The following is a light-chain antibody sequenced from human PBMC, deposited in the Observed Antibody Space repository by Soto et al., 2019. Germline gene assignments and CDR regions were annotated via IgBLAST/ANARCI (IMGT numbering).Light chain of an antibody. CDR2: GSS. CDR1: QNIRDNY. V-gene: IGKV3-20*01. J-gene: IGKJ4*01. Sequence: EIVLTQSPVTLSLSPGERATLSCRASQNIRDNYVAWYQQKPGQAPRLLIFGSSNTATDIPDRFTASGSGTDFTLTISRLEPEDFATYFCQQYGYEPLTFGGGTKVDIK. CDR3: QQYGYEPLT.